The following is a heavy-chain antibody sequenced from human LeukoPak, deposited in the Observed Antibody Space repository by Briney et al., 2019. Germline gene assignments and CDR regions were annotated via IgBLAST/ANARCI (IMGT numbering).Heavy chain of an antibody. D-gene: IGHD6-13*01. J-gene: IGHJ4*02. CDR1: GYTFTGYY. CDR3: ARAFGYGAAAGTLGH. CDR2: INPNSGGT. V-gene: IGHV1-2*02. Sequence: GASVKVSCKASGYTFTGYYMHWVRQAPGQGLEWMGWINPNSGGTNYAQKFQGRVTMTRDTSISTAYMELSRLRSDDTAVYYCARAFGYGAAAGTLGHWGQGTLVTVSS.